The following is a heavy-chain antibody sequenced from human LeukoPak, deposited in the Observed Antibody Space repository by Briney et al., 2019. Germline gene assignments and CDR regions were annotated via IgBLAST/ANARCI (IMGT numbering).Heavy chain of an antibody. CDR1: GFTFSSYS. Sequence: PGRSLRLSCAASGFTFSSYSMNWVRQAPGKGLEWVSSISSSSSYIYYADSVKGRFTISRDNAKNSLYLQMNSLRAEDTAVYYCARDWEGFYDSSGYKYYFDYWGQGTLVTVSS. V-gene: IGHV3-21*01. CDR3: ARDWEGFYDSSGYKYYFDY. CDR2: ISSSSSYI. D-gene: IGHD3-22*01. J-gene: IGHJ4*02.